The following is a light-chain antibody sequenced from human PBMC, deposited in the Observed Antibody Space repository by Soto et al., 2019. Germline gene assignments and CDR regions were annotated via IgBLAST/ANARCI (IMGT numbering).Light chain of an antibody. CDR2: DAS. V-gene: IGKV3-11*01. J-gene: IGKJ3*01. CDR1: QRIRNY. CDR3: QQRSNWPLT. Sequence: EIVLTQSPAPLSLAPGERATLSCRASQRIRNYLAWYQQKPGQSPRLLIYDASNRATDVPARFSGSGSGTDFTLSISSLEPEDFAVYFCQQRSNWPLTFGPGTKVDIK.